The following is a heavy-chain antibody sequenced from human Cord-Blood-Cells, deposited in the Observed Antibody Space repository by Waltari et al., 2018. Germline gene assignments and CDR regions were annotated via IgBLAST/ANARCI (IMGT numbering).Heavy chain of an antibody. CDR2: ISYDGSNK. CDR1: GFTFSSYA. J-gene: IGHJ4*02. V-gene: IGHV3-30*04. Sequence: QVQLVESGGGVVQPGRSLRLSCAASGFTFSSYAMHGVRQAPGKGLEWVAVISYDGSNKYYADSVKGRFTISRDNSKNTLYLQMNSLRAEDTAVYYCASDGSGSYYNFDYWGQGTLVTVSS. CDR3: ASDGSGSYYNFDY. D-gene: IGHD3-10*01.